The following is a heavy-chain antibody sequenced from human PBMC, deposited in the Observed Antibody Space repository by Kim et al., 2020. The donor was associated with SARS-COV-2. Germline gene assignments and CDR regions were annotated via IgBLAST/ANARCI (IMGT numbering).Heavy chain of an antibody. D-gene: IGHD2-21*02. V-gene: IGHV4-31*02. Sequence: LKSRVTISVDTSKNQFSLKLSSVTAADTAVYYCARDPGRGAYCGGDCWALWGQGTLVTVSS. J-gene: IGHJ4*02. CDR3: ARDPGRGAYCGGDCWAL.